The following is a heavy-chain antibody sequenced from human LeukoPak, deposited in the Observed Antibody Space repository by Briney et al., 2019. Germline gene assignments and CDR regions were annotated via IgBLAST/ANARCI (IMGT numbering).Heavy chain of an antibody. D-gene: IGHD2-21*01. J-gene: IGHJ4*02. CDR3: ARGVAGHFGGFFFDS. CDR2: IYYSGST. CDR1: GGSISSSSYY. V-gene: IGHV4-39*07. Sequence: SETLSLTCTVSGGSISSSSYYWGWIRQPPGKGLEWIGNIYYSGSTYYTPSLKSRVTISVDTSKNQLSLKLSSVTAADTAVYYCARGVAGHFGGFFFDSWGQGTLVTVSS.